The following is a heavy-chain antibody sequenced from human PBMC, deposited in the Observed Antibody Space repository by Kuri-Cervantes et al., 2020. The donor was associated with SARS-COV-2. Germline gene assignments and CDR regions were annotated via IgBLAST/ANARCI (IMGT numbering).Heavy chain of an antibody. CDR2: IYHRGSS. D-gene: IGHD1-26*01. Sequence: SETLSLTCAVYGGSFSGYYWGWIRQPPGKGLEWIGIIYHRGSSYYNPSLRSRVTVSVDTSKNQFSLKLSSVTAADTAVYYCAKDLSGSYYFDYWGQGTLVTVSS. CDR1: GGSFSGYY. V-gene: IGHV4-38-2*02. CDR3: AKDLSGSYYFDY. J-gene: IGHJ4*02.